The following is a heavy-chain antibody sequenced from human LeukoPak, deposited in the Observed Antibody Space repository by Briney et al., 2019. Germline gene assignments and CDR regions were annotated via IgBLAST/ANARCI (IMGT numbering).Heavy chain of an antibody. J-gene: IGHJ4*02. V-gene: IGHV1-2*06. CDR1: GYTFNCYY. Sequence: ASVKVSCKTSGYTFNCYYLHWVRQAPGQGLEWMGRINPNSGDTNYAQKFQGRVTMTRDTSISTAYMELSSLRSDDAAVYYCARDPGPSGRWGQGTLVTVSS. CDR2: INPNSGDT. D-gene: IGHD7-27*01. CDR3: ARDPGPSGR.